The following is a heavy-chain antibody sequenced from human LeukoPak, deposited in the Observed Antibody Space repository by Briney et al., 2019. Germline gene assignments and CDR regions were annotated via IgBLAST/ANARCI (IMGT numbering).Heavy chain of an antibody. CDR2: IYYSGST. V-gene: IGHV4-59*08. J-gene: IGHJ6*02. CDR3: ASANYYYYGMDV. Sequence: SETLSLTCAVYGGSFSGYYWSWIRQPPGKGLEWIGYIYYSGSTNYDPSLKSRVTISVDTSKNQFSLKLSSVTAADTAVYYCASANYYYYGMDVWGQGTTVTVSS. CDR1: GGSFSGYY.